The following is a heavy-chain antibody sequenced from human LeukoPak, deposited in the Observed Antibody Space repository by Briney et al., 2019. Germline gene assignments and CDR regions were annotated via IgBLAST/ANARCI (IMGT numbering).Heavy chain of an antibody. Sequence: GGSLRLSCAASGFTFSNDWMSWVRQAPGKGLEWVSLVSWDGVTTYYADSVKGRVTISRDNSKKSLYLQMNSLRTEDTGMYYCAKNLFTGLVPPFDYWGQGTLVTVSS. J-gene: IGHJ4*02. CDR2: VSWDGVTT. CDR1: GFTFSNDW. D-gene: IGHD4-23*01. V-gene: IGHV3-43D*03. CDR3: AKNLFTGLVPPFDY.